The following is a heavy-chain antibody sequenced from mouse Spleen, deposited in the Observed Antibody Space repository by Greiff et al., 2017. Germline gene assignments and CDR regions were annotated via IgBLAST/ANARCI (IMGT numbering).Heavy chain of an antibody. V-gene: IGHV2-2*02. D-gene: IGHD1-1*01. CDR1: GFSLTSYG. J-gene: IGHJ4*01. Sequence: QVQLQQSGPGLVQPSQSLSITCTVSGFSLTSYGVHWVRQSPGKGLEWLGVIWSGGSTDYNAAFISRLSISKDNSKSQVFFKMNSLQANDTAIYYCARKISITTVVGDYYAMDYWGQGTSVTVSS. CDR3: ARKISITTVVGDYYAMDY. CDR2: IWSGGST.